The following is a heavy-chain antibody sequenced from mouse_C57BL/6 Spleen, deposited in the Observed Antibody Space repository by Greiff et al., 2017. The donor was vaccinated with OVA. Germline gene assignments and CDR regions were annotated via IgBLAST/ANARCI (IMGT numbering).Heavy chain of an antibody. D-gene: IGHD1-1*01. CDR2: SRNKANDYTT. CDR3: ARDARTVVVSYWYFDV. Sequence: DVMLVESGGGLVQSGRSLRLSCATSGFTFSDFYMEWVRQAPGKGLEWIAASRNKANDYTTEYSASVKGRFIVSRDTSQSILYLQMNALRAEDTAIYYCARDARTVVVSYWYFDVWGTGTTVTVSS. CDR1: GFTFSDFY. J-gene: IGHJ1*03. V-gene: IGHV7-1*01.